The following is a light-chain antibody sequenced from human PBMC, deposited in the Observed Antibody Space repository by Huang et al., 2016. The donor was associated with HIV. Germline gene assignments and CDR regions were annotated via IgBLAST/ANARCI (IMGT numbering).Light chain of an antibody. CDR1: QSVSSN. CDR3: QQYNNWPRT. V-gene: IGKV3-15*01. Sequence: EIVMTQSPATLSGSPGERATLSCRASQSVSSNLAWYQQKPGQAPRLLIYGASTRATGIPARFSGSGSGTEFILTISSLQSEDFAVYYCQQYNNWPRTFGQGTKVEIK. CDR2: GAS. J-gene: IGKJ1*01.